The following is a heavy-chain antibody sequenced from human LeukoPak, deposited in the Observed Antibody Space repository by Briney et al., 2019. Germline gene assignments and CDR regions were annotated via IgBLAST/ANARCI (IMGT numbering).Heavy chain of an antibody. D-gene: IGHD5-24*01. CDR2: IITIYGTA. Sequence: SVNVSCRGSGGTFRHYPIMWVRQPPGRGRDGLGGIITIYGTANYALMFQGEITITAHESTATAYMELRSLISDDTAMYFCATHTGGYNYWWFDIWGQGTLVTVSS. CDR1: GGTFRHYP. CDR3: ATHTGGYNYWWFDI. V-gene: IGHV1-69*13. J-gene: IGHJ5*02.